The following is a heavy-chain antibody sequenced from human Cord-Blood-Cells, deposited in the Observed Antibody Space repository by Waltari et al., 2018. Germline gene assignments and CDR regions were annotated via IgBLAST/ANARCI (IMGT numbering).Heavy chain of an antibody. CDR3: ARDWGGATIDY. D-gene: IGHD1-26*01. CDR2: INSDGSGT. Sequence: EVQLVESGGGLVQPGGSLRLSCAASGFTFSSYWMHWVRQAPGKGLVWISRINSDGSGTSYADSVKGRFTISRDNAKNTLYLQMNSLRAEDTAVYYCARDWGGATIDYWGQGTLVTVSS. J-gene: IGHJ4*02. V-gene: IGHV3-74*01. CDR1: GFTFSSYW.